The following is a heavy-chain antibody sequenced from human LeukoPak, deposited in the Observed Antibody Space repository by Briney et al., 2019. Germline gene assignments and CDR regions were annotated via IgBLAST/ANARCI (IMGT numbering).Heavy chain of an antibody. Sequence: ASVKVSCKASGYTFTSYYMHWVRHAPGQGLEWMGIINPSGGSTSYAQTFQGRVTMTRDTSTSTVYMELSSLRSEDTAVYYCARDSVLLWFGELSSYFDYWGQGTLVTVSS. J-gene: IGHJ4*02. CDR2: INPSGGST. V-gene: IGHV1-46*01. CDR3: ARDSVLLWFGELSSYFDY. CDR1: GYTFTSYY. D-gene: IGHD3-10*01.